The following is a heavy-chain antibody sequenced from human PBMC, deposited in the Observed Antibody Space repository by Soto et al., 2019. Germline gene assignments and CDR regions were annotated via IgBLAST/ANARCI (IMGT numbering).Heavy chain of an antibody. Sequence: QVQLQESVPGLVKPSETLSLTCTVSGGSISRYYWSWIRQPPGKGLEWIGYIYYSGSTNYNPSLKSRVTISVDTSKNHLSLKLISVTAADPAVYYCARRYGYYFDYWGQRTLVTVSS. CDR3: ARRYGYYFDY. CDR2: IYYSGST. D-gene: IGHD4-17*01. V-gene: IGHV4-59*08. CDR1: GGSISRYY. J-gene: IGHJ4*02.